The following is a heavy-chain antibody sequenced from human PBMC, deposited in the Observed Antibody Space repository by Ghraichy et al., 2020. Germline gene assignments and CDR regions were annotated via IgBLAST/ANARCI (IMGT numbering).Heavy chain of an antibody. J-gene: IGHJ4*02. CDR2: IYYSGST. V-gene: IGHV4-39*01. CDR1: GGSISSSSYY. CDR3: ARLIARYDILTGPIDY. D-gene: IGHD3-9*01. Sequence: SETQSLTCTVSGGSISSSSYYWGWIRQPPGKGLEWIGSIYYSGSTYYNPSLQSRVNISVDTSKNQFSLKLSSVTAADKAVYYCARLIARYDILTGPIDYWGQGTLVTVSS.